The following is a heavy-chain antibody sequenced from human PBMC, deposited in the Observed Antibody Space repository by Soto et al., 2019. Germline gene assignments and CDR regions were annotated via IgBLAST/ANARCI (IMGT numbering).Heavy chain of an antibody. CDR3: ASLGTGSAWIADY. J-gene: IGHJ4*02. CDR1: GFRFSDYS. CDR2: ISSSSFTI. V-gene: IGHV3-48*01. Sequence: GGSLRLSCAASGFRFSDYSMNWVRQAPGRGLEWVSYISSSSFTIHYADSVEGRFAISRDNAKNSLYLQMNSLRVEDTAVYYCASLGTGSAWIADYWGQGTLVTVSS. D-gene: IGHD3-10*01.